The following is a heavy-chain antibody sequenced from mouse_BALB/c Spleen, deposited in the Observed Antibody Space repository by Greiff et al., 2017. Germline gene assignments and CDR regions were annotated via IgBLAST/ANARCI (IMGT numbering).Heavy chain of an antibody. CDR2: INPYNGDT. CDR1: GYSFTGYS. Sequence: VQLQQSGPELVKPGASVKISCKASGYSFTGYSMNWVKQSHGKSLEWIGRINPYNGDTYYNQKFKGKATLTVDKSSSTANMELLSLTSEDSAVYDSGSSSTMFTWFAYWGQGTLVTVSA. D-gene: IGHD2-2*01. J-gene: IGHJ3*01. V-gene: IGHV1-37*01. CDR3: GSSSTMFTWFAY.